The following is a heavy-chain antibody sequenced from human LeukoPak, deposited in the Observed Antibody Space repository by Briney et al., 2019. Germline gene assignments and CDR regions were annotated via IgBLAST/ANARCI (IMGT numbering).Heavy chain of an antibody. V-gene: IGHV4-4*02. CDR2: IYHSGST. CDR3: ARGVAAAGVGFYYYYYYMDV. D-gene: IGHD6-13*01. CDR1: GGSISSSNW. Sequence: SGTLSLTCAVSGGSISSSNWWSWVRPPPGKGLEWIGEIYHSGSTNYNPSLKSRVTISVDKSKNQFSLKLSSVTAADTAVYYCARGVAAAGVGFYYYYYYMDVWGKGTTVTVSS. J-gene: IGHJ6*03.